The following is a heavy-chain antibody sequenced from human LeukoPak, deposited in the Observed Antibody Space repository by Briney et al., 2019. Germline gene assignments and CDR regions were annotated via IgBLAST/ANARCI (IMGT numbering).Heavy chain of an antibody. D-gene: IGHD2-15*01. CDR3: ARDWVAVGGDYMDV. CDR1: GFTFSSYD. V-gene: IGHV3-48*03. J-gene: IGHJ6*03. Sequence: GGSLRLSCAASGFTFSSYDMNWVRQAPGKGLEWVSYISSSGTTIYSADSVKGRFTISRDNAKNSLYLQMNSLRAEDTAVYYCARDWVAVGGDYMDVWGKGTTVTISS. CDR2: ISSSGTTI.